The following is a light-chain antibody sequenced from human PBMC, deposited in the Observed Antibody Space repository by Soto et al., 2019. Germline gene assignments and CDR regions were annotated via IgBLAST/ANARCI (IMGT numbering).Light chain of an antibody. J-gene: IGKJ4*01. Sequence: DIPLTQSPSFLSASVGDRVTITCRASQGISSYLAWYQQKPGEAPKLLIYAASTLQSGVPSRFSGSGSGTEFTLTISSLQPEDFATYYCQQLNSYPSFGGGTKVEIK. V-gene: IGKV1-9*01. CDR3: QQLNSYPS. CDR1: QGISSY. CDR2: AAS.